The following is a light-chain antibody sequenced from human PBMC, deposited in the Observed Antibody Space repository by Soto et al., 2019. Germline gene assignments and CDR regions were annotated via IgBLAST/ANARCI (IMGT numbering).Light chain of an antibody. J-gene: IGLJ2*01. CDR2: DVR. CDR1: SSDVGGYNF. CDR3: SSYTSSSTVI. Sequence: QSALTQPASVSGSAGQSITISCTGTSSDVGGYNFVSWYQQHPGKAPKFIIYDVRNRPSGVSNRFSGSRSGNTASLTISGLQAEDEADYYCSSYTSSSTVIFGGGTKLPS. V-gene: IGLV2-14*03.